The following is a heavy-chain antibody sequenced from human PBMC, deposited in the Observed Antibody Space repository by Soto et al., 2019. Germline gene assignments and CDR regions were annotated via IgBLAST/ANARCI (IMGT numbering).Heavy chain of an antibody. V-gene: IGHV2-5*02. D-gene: IGHD3-3*01. CDR3: AHRVLRAVFGLVTTTAIYFEF. CDR1: GFSLTTSGVG. CDR2: IYWDDDK. J-gene: IGHJ4*02. Sequence: QITLNESGPTVVKPTETLTLTCTFSGFSLTTSGVGVGWVRQSPGKAPEGLAFIYWDDDKRYSTSLKSRLTITKDTSKNQVVLTMANVDPADTATYYCAHRVLRAVFGLVTTTAIYFEFWGQGTPVVVSS.